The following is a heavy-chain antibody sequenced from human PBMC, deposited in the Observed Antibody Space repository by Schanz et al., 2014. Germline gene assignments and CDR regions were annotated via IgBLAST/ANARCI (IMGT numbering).Heavy chain of an antibody. CDR1: GFTFRDYY. Sequence: QVQLVESGGGLVKPGGSLRLSCAASGFTFRDYYMSWIRQAPGKGLEWVSSISSSSSYIYYADSVKGRFTISRDNSRNTLYLQMNSLRTEDTAVYYCASPSGYSDYGTYFDFWGQGTLVTVSS. D-gene: IGHD5-12*01. J-gene: IGHJ4*02. CDR2: ISSSSSYI. V-gene: IGHV3-11*06. CDR3: ASPSGYSDYGTYFDF.